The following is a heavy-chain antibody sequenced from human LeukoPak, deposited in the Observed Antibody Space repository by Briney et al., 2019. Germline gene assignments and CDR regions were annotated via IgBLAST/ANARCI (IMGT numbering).Heavy chain of an antibody. J-gene: IGHJ4*02. CDR2: IKEDGSEI. CDR3: ARDRGYSTFDY. CDR1: AFTFSNYW. Sequence: GGSLRLSCAASAFTFSNYWMSWVRQAPGKGLEWVANIKEDGSEINYVDSVKGRFTISRDNAKNSLYLQTNSPRVDDTAVYYCARDRGYSTFDYWGQGTLVTVSS. V-gene: IGHV3-7*01. D-gene: IGHD4-23*01.